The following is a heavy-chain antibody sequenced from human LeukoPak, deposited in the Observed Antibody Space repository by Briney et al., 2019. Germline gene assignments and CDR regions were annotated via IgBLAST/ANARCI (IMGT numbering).Heavy chain of an antibody. CDR3: ARDGGYSSSWYGNILKYYYYYYYMDV. Sequence: GASVKVSCKASGYTFTSYYMHWVRQAPGQGLEWMGIINPSGGSTSYAQKFQGRVTMTRDMSTSTVYMELSSLRSEDTAVYYCARDGGYSSSWYGNILKYYYYYYYMDVWGKGTTVTVSS. CDR1: GYTFTSYY. CDR2: INPSGGST. D-gene: IGHD6-13*01. J-gene: IGHJ6*03. V-gene: IGHV1-46*01.